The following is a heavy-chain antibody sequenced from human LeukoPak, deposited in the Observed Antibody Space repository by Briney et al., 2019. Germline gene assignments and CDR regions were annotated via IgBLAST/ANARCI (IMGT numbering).Heavy chain of an antibody. CDR2: ISSGGGST. CDR3: ARGYYDFWSGTYFDY. D-gene: IGHD3-3*01. J-gene: IGHJ4*02. Sequence: AGGSLRLSCVASGFTSSNYAMTWVRQAPGKGLEWVSSISSGGGSTYYADSVKGRFTISRDNSKNTLYLQMNSLRAEDTAVYYCARGYYDFWSGTYFDYWGQGTLVTVSS. CDR1: GFTSSNYA. V-gene: IGHV3-23*01.